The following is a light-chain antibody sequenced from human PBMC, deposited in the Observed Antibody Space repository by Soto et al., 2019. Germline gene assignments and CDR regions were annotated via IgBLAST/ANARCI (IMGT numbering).Light chain of an antibody. Sequence: AIRMTQSPSSLSASTGDRVTITCRASQGISSYLALYQQKPGKAPKLLIYAASTLQSGVPSRFSGSGSGTDFTPTISCLQSEDFAAYDSQLDYSYRPYTFGQGTKLEIK. CDR3: QLDYSYRPYT. CDR2: AAS. V-gene: IGKV1-8*01. J-gene: IGKJ2*01. CDR1: QGISSY.